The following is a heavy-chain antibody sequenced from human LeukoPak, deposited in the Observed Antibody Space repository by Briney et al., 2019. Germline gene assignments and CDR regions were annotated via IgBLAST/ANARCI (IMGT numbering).Heavy chain of an antibody. D-gene: IGHD3-3*01. CDR2: IYSGGST. V-gene: IGHV3-66*01. Sequence: GGSLRLSCAASGFTVSSNYMSWVRQAPGKGLEWVSVIYSGGSTYYADSVKGRFTISRDNSKNTLYLQMNSLRAEDTAVYYCARDYYDFWSGFHWFDPWGQGTLVTVSS. CDR3: ARDYYDFWSGFHWFDP. CDR1: GFTVSSNY. J-gene: IGHJ5*02.